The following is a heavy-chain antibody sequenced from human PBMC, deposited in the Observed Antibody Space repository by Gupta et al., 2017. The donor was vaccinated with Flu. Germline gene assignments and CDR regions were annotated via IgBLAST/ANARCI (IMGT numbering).Heavy chain of an antibody. CDR1: GFTFSDAW. CDR2: IKSKTDGGTT. D-gene: IGHD2-15*01. V-gene: IGHV3-15*01. J-gene: IGHJ4*02. Sequence: EVQLVESGGGLVKPGESLRLSCAASGFTFSDAWMSWARQAPGKGLGWVGRIKSKTDGGTTDYAAPVKGRFTISRDDSKNTLFLQMNSLKTEDTAVYYCTKESDCSAGSCPAHWGQGTLVTVSS. CDR3: TKESDCSAGSCPAH.